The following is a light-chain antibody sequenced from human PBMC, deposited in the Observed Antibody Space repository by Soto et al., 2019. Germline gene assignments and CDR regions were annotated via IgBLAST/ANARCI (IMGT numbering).Light chain of an antibody. CDR3: QQSYSTPIT. J-gene: IGKJ5*01. V-gene: IGKV1-39*01. CDR1: QSISSY. Sequence: DILMTQSPSSLSASVGDRVTITCRASQSISSYLNWYQQKPGKAPKLLIYAASSLQSGVPSRFSGSGSGTDFTLTISSLQPEDFATYYCQQSYSTPITFGQGTRLDIK. CDR2: AAS.